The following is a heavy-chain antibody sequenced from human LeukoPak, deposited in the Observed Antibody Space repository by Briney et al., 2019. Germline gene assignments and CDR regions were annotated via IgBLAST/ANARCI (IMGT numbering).Heavy chain of an antibody. J-gene: IGHJ4*02. V-gene: IGHV4-34*01. CDR2: INHSGST. D-gene: IGHD6-19*01. CDR1: GGSFSGYY. CDR3: ARSRGRIAVAGTLSDY. Sequence: PSETLSLTCAVYGGSFSGYYWSWIRQPPGKGLEWIGEINHSGSTNYNPSLKSRVTISVDTSKNQFSLKLSSVTAADTAVYYCARSRGRIAVAGTLSDYWGQGTLVTVSS.